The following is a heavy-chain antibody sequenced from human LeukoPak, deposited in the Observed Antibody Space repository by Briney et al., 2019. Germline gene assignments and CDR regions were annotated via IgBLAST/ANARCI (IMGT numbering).Heavy chain of an antibody. Sequence: TLSLTCTVSGGSISSGGYYWSWIRQHPGKGLEWIGYIYYSGSTYYNPSLKSRVTISVDTSKNQFSLKLSSVTAADTAVYYCARGVGVTTASYYYYYGMDVWGQGTTVTVSS. CDR1: GGSISSGGYY. V-gene: IGHV4-31*03. CDR3: ARGVGVTTASYYYYYGMDV. J-gene: IGHJ6*02. D-gene: IGHD4-17*01. CDR2: IYYSGST.